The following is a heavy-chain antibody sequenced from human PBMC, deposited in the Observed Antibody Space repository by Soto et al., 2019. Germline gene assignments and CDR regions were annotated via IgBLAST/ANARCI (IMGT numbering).Heavy chain of an antibody. Sequence: QVQLVQSGPEVKRPGASVKVSCKTSGYAFTSYYVHWVRQAPGQGLEWIGIIYPRGGDSSSAKEVQGKVTLTSDTSTSTVFMELGSVRYEDTAVYYCASRETQVGGDAIDMWGQGTVVTVSS. D-gene: IGHD3-10*01. CDR2: IYPRGGDS. J-gene: IGHJ3*02. CDR3: ASRETQVGGDAIDM. V-gene: IGHV1-46*01. CDR1: GYAFTSYY.